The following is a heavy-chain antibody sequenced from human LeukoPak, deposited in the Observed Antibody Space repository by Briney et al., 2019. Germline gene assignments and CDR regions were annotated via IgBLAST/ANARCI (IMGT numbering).Heavy chain of an antibody. D-gene: IGHD3-22*01. CDR1: GGSFSGYY. Sequence: SETLSLTCAVYGGSFSGYYWSWIRQPPGKGLEWIGEINHSGSTNYNPSLKSRVTISVDTSKNQFSLKLSSVTAAHTAVYYCARHLASNYYDSSGYLDYWGQGTLVTVSS. J-gene: IGHJ4*02. CDR2: INHSGST. V-gene: IGHV4-34*01. CDR3: ARHLASNYYDSSGYLDY.